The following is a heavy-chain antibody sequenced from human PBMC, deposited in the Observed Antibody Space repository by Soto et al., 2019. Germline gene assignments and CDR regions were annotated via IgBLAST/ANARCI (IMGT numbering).Heavy chain of an antibody. J-gene: IGHJ3*02. CDR3: ARDTGYSSGQVPESFDI. CDR2: ISTSSNYI. Sequence: EVQLVESGGGLVKPGGSLRLSCAASGFTFSSYSMIWVRQAPGKGLEWVSCISTSSNYIFYGDSVKGRFTISRDNAKKSLYLQVNSLRAEDTAVYYCARDTGYSSGQVPESFDIWGQGTMVTVSS. V-gene: IGHV3-21*01. CDR1: GFTFSSYS. D-gene: IGHD6-19*01.